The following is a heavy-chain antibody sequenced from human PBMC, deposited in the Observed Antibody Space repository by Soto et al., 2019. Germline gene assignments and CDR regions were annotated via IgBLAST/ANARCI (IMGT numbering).Heavy chain of an antibody. CDR3: AHRRGILATGQGGSFDL. J-gene: IGHJ2*01. V-gene: IGHV2-5*02. Sequence: QITLKESGPTLVKPTQTLTLTCTLSGFSISTSGVGVGWIRQPPGKALEWLALIYWDDDKRYSPSLKNRLTTTRDTSKHGVVLPRPILAPAHTATFFCAHRRGILATGQGGSFDLWARGALVTVPS. CDR2: IYWDDDK. D-gene: IGHD5-12*01. CDR1: GFSISTSGVG.